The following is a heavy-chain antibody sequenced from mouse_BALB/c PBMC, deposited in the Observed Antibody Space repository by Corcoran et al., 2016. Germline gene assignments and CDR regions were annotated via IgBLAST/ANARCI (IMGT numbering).Heavy chain of an antibody. Sequence: EVQLQQSGAELVRPGALVKLSCKASGFNIIDYYMHWVKQRPEQGLEWIGWIDPENGNTIYDPKFQGKASITADTSSNTAYLQLSSLTSEDTDVYYCAAITTVSIWGAGTTVTVSS. D-gene: IGHD1-1*01. CDR3: AAITTVSI. V-gene: IGHV14-1*02. CDR1: GFNIIDYY. J-gene: IGHJ1*01. CDR2: IDPENGNT.